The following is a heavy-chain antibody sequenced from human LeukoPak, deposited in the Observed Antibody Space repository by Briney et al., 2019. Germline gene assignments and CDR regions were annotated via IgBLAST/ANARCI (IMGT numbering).Heavy chain of an antibody. D-gene: IGHD4-23*01. CDR1: GFAFSTYV. CDR2: IGGTGDNI. CDR3: AKPGYAGRWFYLDY. V-gene: IGHV3-23*01. Sequence: GGSLRLSCAASGFAFSTYVMNWVRQAPGKGLEWVSTIGGTGDNIYYADSVKGRFTISRDNSKNTVFLQMNSLRVEDTAVYYCAKPGYAGRWFYLDYWGQGTLVTVSS. J-gene: IGHJ4*02.